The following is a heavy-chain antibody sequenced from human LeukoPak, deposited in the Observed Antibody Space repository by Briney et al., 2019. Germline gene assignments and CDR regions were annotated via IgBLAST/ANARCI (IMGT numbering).Heavy chain of an antibody. V-gene: IGHV3-74*01. CDR2: ISGDGRTT. CDR3: AKDQDF. J-gene: IGHJ4*02. D-gene: IGHD3-3*01. CDR1: GFSFGSYW. Sequence: GGSLRLSCVASGFSFGSYWMHWVRQAPGKGLMWVSRISGDGRTTNYADSVKGRFTISKDDAENTVCLQMNSLRDEDTAVYYCAKDQDFRGQGTLVTVSS.